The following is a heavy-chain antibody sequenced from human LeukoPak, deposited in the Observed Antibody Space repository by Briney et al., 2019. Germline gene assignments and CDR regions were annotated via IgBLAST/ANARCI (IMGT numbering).Heavy chain of an antibody. CDR3: ARDGIAAPGTGYFYYFGLDV. Sequence: ASVKVSCKASGYTFTSYGISWVRQAPGQGLEWMGWISAYNGNTNCAQKLQGRVTMTTDTSTSTAYMELRSLRSDDTAVYYCARDGIAAPGTGYFYYFGLDVWGQGTTVTVSS. CDR2: ISAYNGNT. J-gene: IGHJ6*02. V-gene: IGHV1-18*01. D-gene: IGHD6-13*01. CDR1: GYTFTSYG.